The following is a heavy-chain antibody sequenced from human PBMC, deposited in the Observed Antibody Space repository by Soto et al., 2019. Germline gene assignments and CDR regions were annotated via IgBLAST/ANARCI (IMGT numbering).Heavy chain of an antibody. V-gene: IGHV3-23*01. D-gene: IGHD6-19*01. CDR3: ARKGMLDIAVAGKYGYYYYGMDV. J-gene: IGHJ6*02. Sequence: LRLSCAASGFTFSSYAMSWVRQAPGKGLEWVSAISGSGGSTYYADSVKGRFTISRDNSKNTLYLQMNSLRAEDTAVYYCARKGMLDIAVAGKYGYYYYGMDVWGQGTTVTVSS. CDR2: ISGSGGST. CDR1: GFTFSSYA.